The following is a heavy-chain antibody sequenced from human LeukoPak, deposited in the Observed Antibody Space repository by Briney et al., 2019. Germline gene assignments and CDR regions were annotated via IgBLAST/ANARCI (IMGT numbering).Heavy chain of an antibody. CDR3: ASDGGYHGMDV. CDR1: GFTFSRYA. J-gene: IGHJ6*02. CDR2: IKQDGSEK. V-gene: IGHV3-7*01. Sequence: GGSLRLSCAASGFTFSRYAMSWVRQAPGKGLEWVANIKQDGSEKFYVDSVKGRFTISRDNAKNSLYLQMNSLRAEDTAVYYCASDGGYHGMDVWGQGTTVTVSS. D-gene: IGHD3-16*01.